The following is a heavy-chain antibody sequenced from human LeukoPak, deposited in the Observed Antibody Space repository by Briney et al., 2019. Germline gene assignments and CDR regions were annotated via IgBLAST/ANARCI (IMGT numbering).Heavy chain of an antibody. CDR1: GFTFSSYW. V-gene: IGHV3-7*01. CDR2: IKQEGSEK. D-gene: IGHD6-13*01. CDR3: ASAKQQLVLYYYYYYMDV. J-gene: IGHJ6*03. Sequence: GGSLRLSCAAAGFTFSSYWMSWVRQAPGKGLEWVANIKQEGSEKYYVDSVKGRFTISRDNAKNSLYLQMNSLRAEDTAVYYCASAKQQLVLYYYYYYMDVWGKGTTVTVSS.